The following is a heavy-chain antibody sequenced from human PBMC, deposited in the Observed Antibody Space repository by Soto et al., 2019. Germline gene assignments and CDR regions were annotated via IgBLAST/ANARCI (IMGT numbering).Heavy chain of an antibody. CDR3: ARSSIVATRPYYYYYMDD. CDR2: INPNRGGT. V-gene: IGHV1-2*04. J-gene: IGHJ6*03. CDR1: GYTVTGYY. D-gene: IGHD5-12*01. Sequence: ASVNVACKASGYTVTGYYMHWVRQAPGQGLEWMGWINPNRGGTNYAQKFQGWVTMTRDTSLSTAYMELSRLRSDDTAVYYCARSSIVATRPYYYYYMDDWGKGTTVTVSS.